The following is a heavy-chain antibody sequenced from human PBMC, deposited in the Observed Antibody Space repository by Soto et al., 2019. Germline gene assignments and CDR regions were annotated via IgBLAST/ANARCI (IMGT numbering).Heavy chain of an antibody. CDR2: IIPSDGST. V-gene: IGHV1-3*01. Sequence: ASVKVSCKASGYTFTSYAIHWVRQAPGQRLEWMGWIIPSDGSTTYAQKFQGRVTMTTHKSTSTAYMELSSLRSEDTAMYYCARDASHFYASIAAHMRKCLDHWGQGTLVTVSS. CDR3: ARDASHFYASIAAHMRKCLDH. J-gene: IGHJ4*02. D-gene: IGHD3-3*02. CDR1: GYTFTSYA.